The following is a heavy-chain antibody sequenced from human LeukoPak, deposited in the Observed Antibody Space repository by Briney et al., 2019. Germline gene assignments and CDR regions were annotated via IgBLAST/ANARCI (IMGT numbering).Heavy chain of an antibody. D-gene: IGHD1-1*01. CDR3: ARDRGWNDIVHYYYGMDV. V-gene: IGHV4-59*01. Sequence: SSETLSLTCTVSGGSISSYYWSWIRQPPGKGLDWIGYIYYSGSTNYNPSLKSRVTISVDTSKNQFSLKLSSVTAADTAVYYCARDRGWNDIVHYYYGMDVWGQGTTVTVSS. CDR2: IYYSGST. J-gene: IGHJ6*02. CDR1: GGSISSYY.